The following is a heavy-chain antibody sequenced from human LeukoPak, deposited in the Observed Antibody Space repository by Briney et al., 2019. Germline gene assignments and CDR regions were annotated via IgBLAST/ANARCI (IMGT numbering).Heavy chain of an antibody. CDR1: GYTFTSYG. Sequence: GASVKVSCKASGYTFTSYGISWVRQAPGQGLEWMGWISAYNGNTNYAQKLQGRVTMTTDTSTSTAYMELRSLRSDDTAVYYCARTVPFYYYYYMDVWGKGTTVTVSS. J-gene: IGHJ6*03. V-gene: IGHV1-18*01. CDR2: ISAYNGNT. CDR3: ARTVPFYYYYYMDV.